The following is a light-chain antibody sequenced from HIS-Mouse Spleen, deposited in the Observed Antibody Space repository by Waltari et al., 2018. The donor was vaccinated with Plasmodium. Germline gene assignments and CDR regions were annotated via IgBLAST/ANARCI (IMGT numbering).Light chain of an antibody. V-gene: IGLV3-10*01. CDR2: EDS. CDR1: ALPKKY. Sequence: SYELTQPPSVSVSPGQTARITCSGDALPKKYAYWYQQKSGQAPVLVIYEDSKRPSGIPERFSGSSSGTIATLTISGAQVEDEAYYYCYSTDSSGNHRVFGGGTKLTVL. CDR3: YSTDSSGNHRV. J-gene: IGLJ3*02.